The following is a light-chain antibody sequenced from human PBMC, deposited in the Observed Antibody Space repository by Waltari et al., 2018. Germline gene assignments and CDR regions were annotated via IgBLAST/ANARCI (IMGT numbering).Light chain of an antibody. Sequence: CRASQSVTSSAFTWYQQRPGQAPRLLIYGTSSRATDIPDRFSGSGSGTDFTLTISRLEPEDFAVYFCQHYDGSVVTFGGGTKVEI. CDR2: GTS. CDR1: QSVTSSA. CDR3: QHYDGSVVT. J-gene: IGKJ4*01. V-gene: IGKV3-20*01.